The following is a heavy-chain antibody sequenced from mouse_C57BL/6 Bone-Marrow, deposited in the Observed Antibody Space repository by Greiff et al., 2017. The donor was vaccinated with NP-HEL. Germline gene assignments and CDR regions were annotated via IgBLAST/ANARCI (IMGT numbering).Heavy chain of an antibody. Sequence: EVKLVESEGGLVQPGSSMKLSCTASGFTFSDYYMAWVRQVPEKGLEWVANINYDGSSNYYLDSLKSRFIISRDNAKNILYLQMSSLKSEDTATYYCARDGRTYYGYGYFDVWGTGTTVTVSS. V-gene: IGHV5-16*01. CDR2: INYDGSSN. CDR3: ARDGRTYYGYGYFDV. D-gene: IGHD2-10*01. J-gene: IGHJ1*03. CDR1: GFTFSDYY.